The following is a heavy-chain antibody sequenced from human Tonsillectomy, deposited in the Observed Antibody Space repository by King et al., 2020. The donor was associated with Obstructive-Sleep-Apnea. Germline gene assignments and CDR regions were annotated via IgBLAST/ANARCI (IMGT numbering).Heavy chain of an antibody. CDR2: IYPADSNT. Sequence: VQLVQSGAEVKKSGASLKISCRGSGYSFTSYWITWVRQMPGKGLEWMGIIYPADSNTRYSPSFQGQVTFSVDKSISTAYLQWSSLSASDTATYYCARLSYCGDGCYFDYWGQGTLVTVSS. J-gene: IGHJ4*02. V-gene: IGHV5-51*01. CDR1: GYSFTSYW. CDR3: ARLSYCGDGCYFDY. D-gene: IGHD2-21*02.